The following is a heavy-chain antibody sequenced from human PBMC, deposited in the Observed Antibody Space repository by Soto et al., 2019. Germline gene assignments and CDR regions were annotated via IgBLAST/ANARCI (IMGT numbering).Heavy chain of an antibody. CDR1: GYSFASYW. D-gene: IGHD3-22*01. J-gene: IGHJ5*02. CDR2: IDPSDSYT. V-gene: IGHV5-10-1*01. CDR3: ARLSRDSSGYYYFPNWFDP. Sequence: PGESLKISCKGSGYSFASYWISWVGQMPGKGLEWMGRIDPSDSYTNYSPSFQGHVTISADKSISTAYLQWSSLKASDTAMYYCARLSRDSSGYYYFPNWFDPWGQGTLVTVSS.